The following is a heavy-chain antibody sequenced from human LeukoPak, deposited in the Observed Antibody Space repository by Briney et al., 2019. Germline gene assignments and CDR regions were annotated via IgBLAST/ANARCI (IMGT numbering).Heavy chain of an antibody. V-gene: IGHV4-59*01. Sequence: SETLSLTCTVSGGSISSYYWSWIRQPPGKGLEWIGYIYYSGSTNYNPSLKSRVTISVDTSKNQFSLKLSSVTAADTAVHYCARDNDSMVRGASLDPWGQGTLVTVSS. CDR1: GGSISSYY. J-gene: IGHJ5*02. CDR3: ARDNDSMVRGASLDP. CDR2: IYYSGST. D-gene: IGHD3-10*01.